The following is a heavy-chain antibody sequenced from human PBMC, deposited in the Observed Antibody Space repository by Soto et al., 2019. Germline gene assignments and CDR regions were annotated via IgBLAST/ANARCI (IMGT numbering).Heavy chain of an antibody. Sequence: GGSLRLSCAASGFTFSSYAMHWVRQAPGKGLEWVAVISYDGSNKYYADSVKGRFTISRDNSKNTLYLQMNSLRVEDTAVYYCAREEWLKQYYYYYYGMDVWGQGTTVTVSS. CDR1: GFTFSSYA. V-gene: IGHV3-30-3*01. J-gene: IGHJ6*02. D-gene: IGHD3-3*01. CDR2: ISYDGSNK. CDR3: AREEWLKQYYYYYYGMDV.